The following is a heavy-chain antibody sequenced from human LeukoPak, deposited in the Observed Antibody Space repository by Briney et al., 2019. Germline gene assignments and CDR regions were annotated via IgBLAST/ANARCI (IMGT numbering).Heavy chain of an antibody. J-gene: IGHJ6*02. CDR2: ISSSSSYI. D-gene: IGHD2-21*02. V-gene: IGHV3-21*01. Sequence: KPGGSLRLSCAASGFTFSSYSMNWVRQAPGKGLEWVSSISSSSSYIYYADSMKGRFSISRDNAKNSLYLQMNSLRAEDTAVYYCARRAYCGGDCYSGSYYYYGMDVWGQGTTVTVSS. CDR1: GFTFSSYS. CDR3: ARRAYCGGDCYSGSYYYYGMDV.